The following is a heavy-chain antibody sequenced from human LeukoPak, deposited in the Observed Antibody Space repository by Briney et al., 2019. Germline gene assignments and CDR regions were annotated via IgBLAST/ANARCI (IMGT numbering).Heavy chain of an antibody. CDR2: ISSSGSGGNT. V-gene: IGHV3-23*01. CDR1: GVTLGTYA. Sequence: PGGSLRLSCAASGVTLGTYAMSWARQAPGKGLEWVSGISSSGSGGNTYYADSVKGRFTISRDSSKNTLYLQMNSLRAEDTAVYYCAKTRKILNCGGDCYRDEYWGQGTLVTVSS. J-gene: IGHJ4*02. D-gene: IGHD2-21*02. CDR3: AKTRKILNCGGDCYRDEY.